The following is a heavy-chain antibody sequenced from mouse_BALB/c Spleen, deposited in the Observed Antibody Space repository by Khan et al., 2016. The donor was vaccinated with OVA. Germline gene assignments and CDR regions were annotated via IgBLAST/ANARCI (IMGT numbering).Heavy chain of an antibody. J-gene: IGHJ3*01. Sequence: EVQLQESGPDLVKPGASVKISCKASGYSFTLYYLSWVKQSHGESLEWIGRVNPNNGDSAYNQTFKDRATFTVDKSSNTAYMDFRSLTSEDSAVYYCARGYDFCASWGQGTLVTVSA. V-gene: IGHV1-26*01. D-gene: IGHD2-14*01. CDR1: GYSFTLYY. CDR3: ARGYDFCAS. CDR2: VNPNNGDS.